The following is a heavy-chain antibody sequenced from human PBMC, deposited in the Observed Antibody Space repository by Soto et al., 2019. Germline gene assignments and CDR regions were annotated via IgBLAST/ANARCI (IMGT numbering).Heavy chain of an antibody. CDR1: GGSISSGGYY. Sequence: QVQLQESGPGLVKPSQTLSLTCTVSGGSISSGGYYWSWIRQHPGKGLAWIGYIYYSGSTYYNLSLKSRVTLSVDTSKSEYCLSDSFVTAADRAVYDWTSGEGGAFGEVRAEDYDYYGMDVWGQGTTVTVSS. D-gene: IGHD3-10*01. J-gene: IGHJ6*02. V-gene: IGHV4-31*03. CDR2: IYYSGST. CDR3: TSGEGGAFGEVRAEDYDYYGMDV.